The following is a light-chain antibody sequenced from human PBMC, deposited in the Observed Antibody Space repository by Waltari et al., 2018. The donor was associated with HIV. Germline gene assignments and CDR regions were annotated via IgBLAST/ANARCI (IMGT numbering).Light chain of an antibody. CDR3: SSYAGSNNKV. V-gene: IGLV2-8*01. Sequence: QSALTQPPSAPGSPGQPVTISCTGTSSDVGGYNYVSWYQQHPGKAPKLMIYEVSKRPSGVPNRFSGSKSGNTASLTVSGLQAEDEADYYCSSYAGSNNKVFGGGTKLTVL. CDR2: EVS. CDR1: SSDVGGYNY. J-gene: IGLJ3*02.